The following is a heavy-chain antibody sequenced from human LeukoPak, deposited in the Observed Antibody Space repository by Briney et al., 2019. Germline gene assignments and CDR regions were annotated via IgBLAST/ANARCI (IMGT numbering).Heavy chain of an antibody. Sequence: GGSLRLSCAASGFTFSDYYMSWIRQAPGKGLEWVSLIYSGGSTYYADSVKGRFTISRDNAKNSLYLQMNGLRAEDTAVYYCAELGITMIGGVWGKGTTVTISS. D-gene: IGHD3-10*02. CDR2: IYSGGST. CDR1: GFTFSDYY. CDR3: AELGITMIGGV. V-gene: IGHV3-69-1*02. J-gene: IGHJ6*04.